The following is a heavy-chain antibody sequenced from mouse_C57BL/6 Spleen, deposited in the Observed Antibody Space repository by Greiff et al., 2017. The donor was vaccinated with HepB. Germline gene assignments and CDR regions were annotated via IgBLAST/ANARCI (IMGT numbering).Heavy chain of an antibody. CDR3: ARLGWDRGSFDY. Sequence: VKLVESGAELAKPGASVKLSCKASGYTFTSYWMHWVKQRPGQGLEWIGYINPRSGYTKYTQKFKDKATLTADKSACPAYMPLSSLTYEDSAVYYCARLGWDRGSFDYWGQGTTLTVSS. D-gene: IGHD3-3*01. CDR2: INPRSGYT. CDR1: GYTFTSYW. J-gene: IGHJ2*01. V-gene: IGHV1-7*01.